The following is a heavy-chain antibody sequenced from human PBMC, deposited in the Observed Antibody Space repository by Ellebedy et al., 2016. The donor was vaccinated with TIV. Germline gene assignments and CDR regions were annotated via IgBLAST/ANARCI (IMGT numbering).Heavy chain of an antibody. V-gene: IGHV1-46*01. CDR1: GYTFTSYH. Sequence: AASVKVSCKASGYTFTSYHMHWVRQAPGQGLEWMGIINPSGGSTSYAQKFQGRVTMTRDTSTSTVYMELSSLRSEDTAVYYCARDAGDGYNYSLRGMDVWGQGTTVTVSS. CDR2: INPSGGST. D-gene: IGHD5-24*01. J-gene: IGHJ6*02. CDR3: ARDAGDGYNYSLRGMDV.